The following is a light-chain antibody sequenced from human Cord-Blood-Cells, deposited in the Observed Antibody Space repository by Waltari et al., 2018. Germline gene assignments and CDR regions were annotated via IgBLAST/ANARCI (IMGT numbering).Light chain of an antibody. J-gene: IGLJ3*02. CDR3: GTWDSSLSAGV. CDR1: SPNIGNNY. CDR2: DNN. Sequence: QSVLTQPPSVSAAPAQKVTISCSGSSPNIGNNYVSWYQQLPGPAPKLLIYDNNKRPSGIPDRFSGSKSGTSATLGITGLQTGDEADYYCGTWDSSLSAGVFGGGTKLTVL. V-gene: IGLV1-51*01.